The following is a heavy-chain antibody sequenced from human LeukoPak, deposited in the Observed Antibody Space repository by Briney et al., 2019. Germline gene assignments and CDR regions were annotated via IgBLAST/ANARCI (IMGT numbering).Heavy chain of an antibody. CDR2: INPNGGGS. J-gene: IGHJ4*02. Sequence: GASVKASCKASGYTFTGYYMHWVRQAPGQGLEWMGRINPNGGGSNYAQKFQGRVTMTRDTSISTVYMELNRLRSDDTAIYYCARDQNDYGDYNYWGQGTLVPVSS. CDR1: GYTFTGYY. D-gene: IGHD4-17*01. V-gene: IGHV1-2*06. CDR3: ARDQNDYGDYNY.